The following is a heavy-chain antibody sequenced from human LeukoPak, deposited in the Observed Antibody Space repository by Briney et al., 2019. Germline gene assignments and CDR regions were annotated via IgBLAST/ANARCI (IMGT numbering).Heavy chain of an antibody. CDR3: ARDTMDTASGYFDY. J-gene: IGHJ4*02. V-gene: IGHV3-21*01. D-gene: IGHD5-18*01. Sequence: PGGSLRLSCVVSGFTLSNYYMSWVRQAPGKGLEWVSSISSSSSYIYYADSVKGRFTISRDNAKNSLYLQMNSLRAEDTAVYYCARDTMDTASGYFDYWAREPWSPSPQ. CDR2: ISSSSSYI. CDR1: GFTLSNYY.